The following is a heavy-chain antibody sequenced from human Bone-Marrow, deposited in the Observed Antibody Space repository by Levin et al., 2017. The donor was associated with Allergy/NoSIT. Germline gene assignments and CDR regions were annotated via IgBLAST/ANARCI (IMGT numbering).Heavy chain of an antibody. Sequence: GESLKISCKGSGYSFTNYWIAWVRQMPGKGLEWMALVNPSDSDTRYSPSFQGQVTVSADKHITTAYLEWSSLKASDTAMYFCARHRAAGGGYYYGMDVWGQGTAVTVSS. CDR2: VNPSDSDT. V-gene: IGHV5-51*01. D-gene: IGHD6-13*01. CDR3: ARHRAAGGGYYYGMDV. CDR1: GYSFTNYW. J-gene: IGHJ6*02.